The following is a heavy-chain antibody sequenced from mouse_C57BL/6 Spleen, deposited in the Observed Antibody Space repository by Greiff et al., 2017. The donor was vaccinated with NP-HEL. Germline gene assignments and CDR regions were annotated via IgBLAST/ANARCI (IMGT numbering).Heavy chain of an antibody. CDR2: IYPGDGDT. Sequence: QVQLQQSGPELVKPGASVKISCKASGYAFSSSWMNWVKQRPGKGLVWIGRIYPGDGDTNYNGKFKGKATLTADKSSSTAYMQLSSLTSEDSAVYFCANSRPMDYWGQGTSVTVSS. D-gene: IGHD3-1*01. J-gene: IGHJ4*01. V-gene: IGHV1-82*01. CDR1: GYAFSSSW. CDR3: ANSRPMDY.